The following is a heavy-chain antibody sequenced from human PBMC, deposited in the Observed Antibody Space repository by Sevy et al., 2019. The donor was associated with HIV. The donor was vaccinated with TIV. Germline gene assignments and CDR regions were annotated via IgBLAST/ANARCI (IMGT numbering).Heavy chain of an antibody. J-gene: IGHJ4*02. CDR3: TRALATADTPEYYFDY. V-gene: IGHV3-49*03. Sequence: GGSLRLSCTSSGFTFGDYAMSWFRQAPGKGLEWVAFIRRNSHEPYGGATEYAASVKGRFTISRDDSKSIAYLQMNSLKTEDTAVYYSTRALATADTPEYYFDYWGQGILVTVSS. D-gene: IGHD5-12*01. CDR2: IRRNSHEPYGGAT. CDR1: GFTFGDYA.